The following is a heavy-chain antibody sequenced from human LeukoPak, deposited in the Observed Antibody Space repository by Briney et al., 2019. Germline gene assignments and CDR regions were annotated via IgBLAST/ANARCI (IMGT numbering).Heavy chain of an antibody. Sequence: GGSPRLSCAASGFTFSGYGMHWVRQAPGKGLEWVAFVRYDESTKFYADSVKSRFTISRDNSKTTLYLQMNSLRAEDTAVYYCAKDVPAAYFDYWGQGTLVTVSS. J-gene: IGHJ4*02. CDR2: VRYDESTK. D-gene: IGHD2-2*01. CDR1: GFTFSGYG. V-gene: IGHV3-30*02. CDR3: AKDVPAAYFDY.